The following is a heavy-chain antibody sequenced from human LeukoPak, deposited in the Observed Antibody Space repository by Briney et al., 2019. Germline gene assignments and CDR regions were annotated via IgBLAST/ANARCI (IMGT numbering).Heavy chain of an antibody. CDR1: GYTFTRYA. V-gene: IGHV1-3*01. J-gene: IGHJ4*02. CDR3: ARNTLGATDFDY. CDR2: INAGNGEI. D-gene: IGHD1-26*01. Sequence: ASVKVSCTASGYTFTRYAIHWVRQAPGQRLEWMGWINAGNGEIKYSQNLQDRVTITRDTSVSTAYMELTSLRFEDTAVYYCARNTLGATDFDYWGQGTLVTVSS.